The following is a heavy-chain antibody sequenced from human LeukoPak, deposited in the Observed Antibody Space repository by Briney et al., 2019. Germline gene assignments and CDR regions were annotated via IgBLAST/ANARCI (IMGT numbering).Heavy chain of an antibody. CDR1: GYTFTSYY. V-gene: IGHV1-46*01. J-gene: IGHJ4*02. CDR3: ARGAGADILTGYYFDY. D-gene: IGHD3-9*01. Sequence: ASVKVSCKASGYTFTSYYMHWVRLAPGQGLEWMGIINPSGGSTSYAQKFQGRVTMTRDTSTSTVYMELSSLRSEDTAVYYCARGAGADILTGYYFDYWGQGTLVTVSS. CDR2: INPSGGST.